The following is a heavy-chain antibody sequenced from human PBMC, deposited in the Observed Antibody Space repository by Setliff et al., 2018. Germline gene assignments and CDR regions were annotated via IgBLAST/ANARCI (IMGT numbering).Heavy chain of an antibody. CDR3: ARTTYGDSDYFDY. D-gene: IGHD4-17*01. V-gene: IGHV4-61*09. J-gene: IGHJ4*02. CDR1: GGSISSGNFY. Sequence: PSETLSLTCTVSGGSISSGNFYWGWVRQPAGKGLEWIGHLYSSGITNYKPSLESRVTMSVDTSKNQFSLKLSSVTAADTAVYYCARTTYGDSDYFDYWGQGTLVTVSS. CDR2: LYSSGIT.